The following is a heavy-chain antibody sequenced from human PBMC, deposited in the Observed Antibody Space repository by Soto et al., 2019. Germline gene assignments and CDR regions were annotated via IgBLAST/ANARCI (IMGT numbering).Heavy chain of an antibody. CDR3: EREVIDYGGPNWFDP. CDR1: GGSISSGGFY. J-gene: IGHJ5*02. V-gene: IGHV4-31*03. D-gene: IGHD4-17*01. CDR2: IYNSGST. Sequence: SETLSLTCTVSGGSISSGGFYWTWIRQHPGKGLEWIGYIYNSGSTNYNPSLKSRVTLSEDTSKNQFSLKLRSVTAADTAIYYCEREVIDYGGPNWFDPWGQGTLVTVSS.